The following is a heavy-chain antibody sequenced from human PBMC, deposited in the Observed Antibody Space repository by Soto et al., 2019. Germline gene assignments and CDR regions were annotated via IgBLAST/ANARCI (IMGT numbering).Heavy chain of an antibody. Sequence: QITLKESDPPLVKPTQTLTLTCTFSGFSLSTSGVGVGWIRQPPGKALEWLALIYWDDDKRYSPSLKSRLTITKDTSKNQVVLTMTNMDPVDTATYYCARVLWFGELLPLADYWGQGTLVTVSS. CDR2: IYWDDDK. V-gene: IGHV2-5*02. CDR3: ARVLWFGELLPLADY. CDR1: GFSLSTSGVG. D-gene: IGHD3-10*01. J-gene: IGHJ4*02.